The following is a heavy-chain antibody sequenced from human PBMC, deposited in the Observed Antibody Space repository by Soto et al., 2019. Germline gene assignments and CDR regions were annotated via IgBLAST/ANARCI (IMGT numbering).Heavy chain of an antibody. Sequence: EVRLLESGGGLAQPGGSRRLSCAASGFTFSSSAMNWVRQAPGKGLGWVSSIRVGGGDTFDADSVRGRLPVCRDISRNTLYLQMNSLRAEDTAIYCCAKCSVGTVRTSGWCNWFDPWGQGTLVTVSS. CDR3: AKCSVGTVRTSGWCNWFDP. D-gene: IGHD6-19*01. CDR2: IRVGGGDT. J-gene: IGHJ5*02. CDR1: GFTFSSSA. V-gene: IGHV3-23*01.